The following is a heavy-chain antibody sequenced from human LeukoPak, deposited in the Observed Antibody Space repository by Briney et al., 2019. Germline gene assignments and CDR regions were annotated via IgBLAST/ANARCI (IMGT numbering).Heavy chain of an antibody. Sequence: PSETLSLTCTVSGGSISSYYWSSVRQPPGKGLEWIGYIYYSGSTNYNPSLKSRVTISVDTPKNQFSLKLSSVTAADTAVYYCARDLGYNYDYWGQGTLVTVSS. CDR3: ARDLGYNYDY. CDR2: IYYSGST. J-gene: IGHJ4*02. D-gene: IGHD5-24*01. CDR1: GGSISSYY. V-gene: IGHV4-59*01.